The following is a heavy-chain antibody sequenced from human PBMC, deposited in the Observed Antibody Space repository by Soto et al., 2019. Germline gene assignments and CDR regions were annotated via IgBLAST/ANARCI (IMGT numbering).Heavy chain of an antibody. J-gene: IGHJ4*02. CDR1: GYTFTGYY. CDR3: GSGYYGKGFDY. Sequence: ASVKFSCKASGYTFTGYYMHWVRQAPGQGLEWMGLINPNSGVTNYAQKFQGRVTMTRDTSISTAYMELSRLRSEDTAVYYCGSGYYGKGFDYWGQGTLVTVPQ. V-gene: IGHV1-2*02. CDR2: INPNSGVT. D-gene: IGHD3-22*01.